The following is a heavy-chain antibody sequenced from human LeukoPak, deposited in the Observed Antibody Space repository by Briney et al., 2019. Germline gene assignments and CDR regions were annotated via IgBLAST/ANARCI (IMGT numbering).Heavy chain of an antibody. J-gene: IGHJ3*02. CDR2: IKQDGSEK. CDR3: ARDSDAFDI. CDR1: GFTFSSYW. V-gene: IGHV3-7*01. Sequence: GGSLRLSCAASGFTFSSYWMSWVRQAPGKGLEWAANIKQDGSEKYYVDSVKGRFTISREKAKNSLYLQMNSLRAEDTAVYYCARDSDAFDIWGQGTMVTVSS.